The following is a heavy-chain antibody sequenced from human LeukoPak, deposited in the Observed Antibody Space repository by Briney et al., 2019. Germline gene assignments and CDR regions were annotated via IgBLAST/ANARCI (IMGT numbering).Heavy chain of an antibody. CDR1: GYTFSSYA. CDR2: ISGSGGST. CDR3: AKEGSGWHFDY. Sequence: GGSLRLSCAAPGYTFSSYAMSWVHQAPGKGLEWVSAISGSGGSTYYADSVKGRFTISRENSKNTLYLQMNSLRAGDTAVYYCAKEGSGWHFDYWGQGTLVTVSS. D-gene: IGHD6-25*01. V-gene: IGHV3-23*01. J-gene: IGHJ4*02.